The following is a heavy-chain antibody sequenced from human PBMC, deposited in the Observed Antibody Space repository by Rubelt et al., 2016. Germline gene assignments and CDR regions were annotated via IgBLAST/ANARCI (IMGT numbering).Heavy chain of an antibody. CDR2: IYYSGST. J-gene: IGHJ3*02. CDR1: GGSISSYY. CDR3: ARHYGFGVVAAEDAFDI. D-gene: IGHD2-15*01. Sequence: QVQLQESGPGLVKPSETLSLTCTVSGGSISSYYWSWIRQPPGKGLEWIGYIYYSGSTNYNPSLRSRVTISVDTSKNQFSLKLSSVTAADTAVYYCARHYGFGVVAAEDAFDIWGQGTMVTVSS. V-gene: IGHV4-59*08.